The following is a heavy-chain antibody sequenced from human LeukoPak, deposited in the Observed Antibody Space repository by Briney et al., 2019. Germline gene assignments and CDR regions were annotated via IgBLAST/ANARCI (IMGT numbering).Heavy chain of an antibody. D-gene: IGHD7-27*01. CDR2: ISFDGDNK. Sequence: GGSLRLSCAASGFTFSSYGMHWVRQAPGKGLEWVAVISFDGDNKYYADSVKGRFTISRDNSKNTLYLQMNSLRAEDTAVYYCARWGQEDLDAFDIWGQGTMVTVSS. CDR1: GFTFSSYG. J-gene: IGHJ3*02. CDR3: ARWGQEDLDAFDI. V-gene: IGHV3-30*03.